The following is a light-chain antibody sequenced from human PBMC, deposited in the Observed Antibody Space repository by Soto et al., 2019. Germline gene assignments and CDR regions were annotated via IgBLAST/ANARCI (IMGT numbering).Light chain of an antibody. CDR2: EDN. V-gene: IGLV6-57*04. J-gene: IGLJ2*01. CDR1: SARIASNY. CDR3: QSYDSSNVV. Sequence: NFMLTQPHSVSESPGKPETISCTRSSARIASNYVQWYQQRPGSAPTTVIYEDNQRPSGVPDRFSGSIDSSSNSASLTISGLKTEDEADYYCQSYDSSNVVFGGGTKLTVL.